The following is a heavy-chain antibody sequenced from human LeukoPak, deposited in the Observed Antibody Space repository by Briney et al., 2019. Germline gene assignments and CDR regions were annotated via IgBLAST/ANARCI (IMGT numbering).Heavy chain of an antibody. J-gene: IGHJ4*02. V-gene: IGHV4-34*01. CDR2: INDSGST. D-gene: IGHD3-10*01. CDR1: GGSFSGYY. CDR3: ARAAHRGFSFDY. Sequence: SETLSLTCGVYGGSFSGYYWSWIRQPPGKGLEWIGEINDSGSTNYNPSLKSRATISADTSKNQFSLNLSSVTAEDTAVYYCARAAHRGFSFDYWGQGTLVTVSS.